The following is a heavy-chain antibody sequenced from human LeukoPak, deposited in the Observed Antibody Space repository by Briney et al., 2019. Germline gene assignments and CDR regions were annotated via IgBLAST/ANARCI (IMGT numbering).Heavy chain of an antibody. V-gene: IGHV3-23*01. CDR2: ISGSGGST. CDR1: GFTLSSYA. J-gene: IGHJ4*02. Sequence: SGGSLRLSCAASGFTLSSYAMSWVRQAPGKGLEWVSAISGSGGSTYYADSVKGRFTISRDNSKNTLYLQMNSLRAEDTAVYYCAKGGPGGAWSSWSPLDYWGQGTLVTVSS. CDR3: AKGGPGGAWSSWSPLDY. D-gene: IGHD6-13*01.